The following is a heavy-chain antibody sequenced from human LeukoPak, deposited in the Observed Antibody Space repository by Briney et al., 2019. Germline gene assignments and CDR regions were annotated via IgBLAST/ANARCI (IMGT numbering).Heavy chain of an antibody. V-gene: IGHV3-74*01. J-gene: IGHJ3*02. Sequence: PGGSLRLSCAASGFTFSTYWMHWVRQAPDKGLVWVSRINSDGSTTSYADSVKGRFTISRDNAKNTLYLQMNSLRAEDTAVYYCARDVGDAFDIWGQGTMVTVSS. CDR3: ARDVGDAFDI. CDR2: INSDGSTT. D-gene: IGHD1-26*01. CDR1: GFTFSTYW.